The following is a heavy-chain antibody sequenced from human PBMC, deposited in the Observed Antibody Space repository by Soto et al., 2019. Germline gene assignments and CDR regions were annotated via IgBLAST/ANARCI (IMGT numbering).Heavy chain of an antibody. V-gene: IGHV4-59*01. Sequence: PSETLSLTCTVSSGSISTYYWSWIRQPPGKGLEWIGYIYYTGSTNYNPSLKTRVAISMDTSKNQFSLNLSSVTAADTAVYYCATLDTAMVNFDYRAQGSLVIGSS. D-gene: IGHD5-18*01. J-gene: IGHJ4*02. CDR1: SGSISTYY. CDR3: ATLDTAMVNFDY. CDR2: IYYTGST.